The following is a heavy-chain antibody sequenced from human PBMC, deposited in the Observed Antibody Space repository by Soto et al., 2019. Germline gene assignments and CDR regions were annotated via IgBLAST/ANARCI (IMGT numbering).Heavy chain of an antibody. CDR3: VSLQAVAGTGDWFDP. Sequence: QVQLQESGPGLVKPSETLSLTCTVSGGSISPYYWSWIRQSPGKGLEWIGYIHYSGSTNYNPSVKSRVSISVDTFKKQFSLTLRLVTAADTAVYDCVSLQAVAGTGDWFDPWGQGTLVTVST. D-gene: IGHD6-19*01. V-gene: IGHV4-59*08. CDR1: GGSISPYY. J-gene: IGHJ5*02. CDR2: IHYSGST.